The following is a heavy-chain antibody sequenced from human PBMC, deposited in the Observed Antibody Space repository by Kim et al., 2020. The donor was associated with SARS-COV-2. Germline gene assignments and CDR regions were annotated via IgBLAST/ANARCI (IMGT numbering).Heavy chain of an antibody. CDR2: IRSKAYGGTT. CDR1: GFTFGDYS. CDR3: TRGGYCSSTSCYLYYYGMDV. V-gene: IGHV3-49*04. D-gene: IGHD2-2*01. J-gene: IGHJ6*01. Sequence: GGSLRLSCTASGFTFGDYSMSWVRQAPGKGLEWVGFIRSKAYGGTTEYAASVKGRFTISRDESKSIAYLQMNSMKTEDTAVYYCTRGGYCSSTSCYLYYYGMDVWGQGTTVTVSS.